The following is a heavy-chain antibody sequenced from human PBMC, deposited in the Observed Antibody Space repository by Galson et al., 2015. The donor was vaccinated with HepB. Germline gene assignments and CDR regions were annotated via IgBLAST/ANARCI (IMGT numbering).Heavy chain of an antibody. CDR3: ARDPRGTYGAFDI. V-gene: IGHV3-23*01. CDR1: GFTSSRYV. Sequence: SLRLSCAASGFTSSRYVISWVRQAPGKGQEWVSAISGSGGSTYYADSVKGRFTISRDNSKSTLYLQMNSLRAEDTAVYYCARDPRGTYGAFDIWGQGTMVAVSS. CDR2: ISGSGGST. J-gene: IGHJ3*02. D-gene: IGHD1-26*01.